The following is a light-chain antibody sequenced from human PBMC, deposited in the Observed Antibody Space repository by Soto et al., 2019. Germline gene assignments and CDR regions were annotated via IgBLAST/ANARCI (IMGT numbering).Light chain of an antibody. V-gene: IGKV3-20*01. J-gene: IGKJ2*01. Sequence: ENVLTQSPGTLSLSPGERATLSCRASQSVDSNYLAWYQHKPGQTLRLLLYGTSTRATGIPDRFRGSGSGTDFPLAINGLEPEDVAVYYCQQYGSSVYTFGQGTKLEIK. CDR2: GTS. CDR3: QQYGSSVYT. CDR1: QSVDSNY.